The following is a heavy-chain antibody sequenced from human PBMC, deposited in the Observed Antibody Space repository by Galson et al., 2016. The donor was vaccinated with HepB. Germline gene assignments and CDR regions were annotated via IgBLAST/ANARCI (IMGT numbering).Heavy chain of an antibody. CDR1: GFTFSSYS. CDR3: ARAWIHLYDLDY. CDR2: ITGSGAGT. Sequence: SLRLSCAASGFTFSSYSMHWVRQAPGKGLEWVSGITGSGAGTYYADSVKGRFTISRDNSKNTLYLQMNSLRAEDTAVYYCARAWIHLYDLDYWGQGALVTVSS. D-gene: IGHD5-18*01. V-gene: IGHV3-23*01. J-gene: IGHJ4*02.